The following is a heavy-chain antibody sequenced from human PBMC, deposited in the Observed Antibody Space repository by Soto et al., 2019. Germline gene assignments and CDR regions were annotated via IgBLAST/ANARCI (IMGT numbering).Heavy chain of an antibody. V-gene: IGHV1-18*01. CDR3: ARLPSSGYHTHYYYGMDV. Sequence: QVHLEQSGAEVKKPGASVKVTCKASDYTFYNFGIAWVRQAPGQGLEWMGWISTYNDHTNYAQRFQGRVTMTTDTSARTASMELRSLRPADTAVYYCARLPSSGYHTHYYYGMDVWGQGTTVTVSS. J-gene: IGHJ6*02. D-gene: IGHD6-19*01. CDR2: ISTYNDHT. CDR1: DYTFYNFG.